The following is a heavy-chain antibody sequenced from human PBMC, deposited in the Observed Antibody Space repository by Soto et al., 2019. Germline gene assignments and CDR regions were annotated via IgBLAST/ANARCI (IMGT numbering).Heavy chain of an antibody. D-gene: IGHD3-22*01. CDR1: GYSFTSYW. CDR2: IYPGDSDT. V-gene: IGHV5-51*01. J-gene: IGHJ6*02. CDR3: ARLPYYYDSSGYSAYYYYYGMDV. Sequence: GESLKISCKGSGYSFTSYWIGWVRQMPGKGLEWMGIIYPGDSDTRYSPSLQGQVTISADKSISTAYLQWSSLKASDTAMYYCARLPYYYDSSGYSAYYYYYGMDVWGQGTTVTVSS.